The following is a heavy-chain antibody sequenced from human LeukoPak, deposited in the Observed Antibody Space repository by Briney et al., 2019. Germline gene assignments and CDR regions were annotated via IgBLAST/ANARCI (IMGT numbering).Heavy chain of an antibody. Sequence: GASVKVSCKASGYTFTGYYMHWVRQAPGQGLEWMGWINPNSGGTNYAQKFQGRVTMTRDTSISTAYMELSRLRSDDTAVYYCARTGYCSSTSSYVYLGAFDIWGQGTMVTVSS. CDR2: INPNSGGT. CDR1: GYTFTGYY. CDR3: ARTGYCSSTSSYVYLGAFDI. D-gene: IGHD2-2*03. J-gene: IGHJ3*02. V-gene: IGHV1-2*02.